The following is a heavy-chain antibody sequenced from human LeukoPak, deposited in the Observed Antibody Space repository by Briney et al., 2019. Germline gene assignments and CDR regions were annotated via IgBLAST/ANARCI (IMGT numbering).Heavy chain of an antibody. V-gene: IGHV3-21*01. D-gene: IGHD2-2*01. J-gene: IGHJ3*02. Sequence: GGSLRLSCAASGFSFSSYRMNWVRQAPGKGLEWVSSVSNSGDYIHYADSVKGRFTISRDNSKNTLYLQMNSLRAEDTAVYYCAKSNRYCSGTSCYVEDIWGQGTMVTVSS. CDR3: AKSNRYCSGTSCYVEDI. CDR1: GFSFSSYR. CDR2: VSNSGDYI.